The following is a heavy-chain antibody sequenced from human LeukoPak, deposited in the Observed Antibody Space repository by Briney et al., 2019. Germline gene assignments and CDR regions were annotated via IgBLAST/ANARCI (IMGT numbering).Heavy chain of an antibody. CDR1: GGSISSSNG. V-gene: IGHV4-4*02. D-gene: IGHD3-16*01. CDR3: ARVFYPPDFGFGRAPYYFDK. Sequence: SGTLSLTCAVSGGSISSSNGWNWVRQTPGKGLGWIGEIYHRGNTHYNPSLKSRVPMPVDTPTNQFSLRVNYVTAADTGVYYCARVFYPPDFGFGRAPYYFDKWGRGTLVTVSS. J-gene: IGHJ4*02. CDR2: IYHRGNT.